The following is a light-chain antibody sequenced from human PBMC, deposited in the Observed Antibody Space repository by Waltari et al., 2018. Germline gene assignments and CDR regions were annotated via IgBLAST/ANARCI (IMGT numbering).Light chain of an antibody. J-gene: IGKJ2*03. CDR3: QQYNDWYS. CDR1: QSVSSN. V-gene: IGKV3-15*01. CDR2: DAS. Sequence: EKVVTQSPATLSVSPGEVVTLSCRASQSVSSNVAWYQHRPGQAPRLLIYDASTRASGIAARFSGSWSGTEFTLTISGLQSEDCALYYCQQYNDWYSFGQGTKLEIK.